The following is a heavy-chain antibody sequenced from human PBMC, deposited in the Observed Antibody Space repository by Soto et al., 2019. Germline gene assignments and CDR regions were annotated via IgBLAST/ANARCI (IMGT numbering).Heavy chain of an antibody. V-gene: IGHV4-4*02. CDR1: GGSISSSNW. Sequence: SETLSLTCAVSGGSISSSNWWSWVRQPPGKGLEWIGEIYHSGSTNYNPSLKSRVTISVDKSKNQFSLKLSSVTAADTAVYYCASVLLWFGELSGAFDIWDQGTMVTVSS. CDR2: IYHSGST. D-gene: IGHD3-10*01. CDR3: ASVLLWFGELSGAFDI. J-gene: IGHJ3*02.